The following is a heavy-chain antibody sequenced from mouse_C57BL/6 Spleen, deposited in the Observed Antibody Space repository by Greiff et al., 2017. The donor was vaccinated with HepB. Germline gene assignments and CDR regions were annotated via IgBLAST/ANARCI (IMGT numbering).Heavy chain of an antibody. CDR1: GFTFSDYG. CDR2: ISSGSSTI. D-gene: IGHD1-1*01. J-gene: IGHJ2*01. Sequence: EVHLVESGGGLVKPGGSLKLSCAASGFTFSDYGMHWVRQAPEKGLEWVAYISSGSSTIYYADTVKGRFTISRDNAKNTLFLQMTSLRSEDSAMYYCITTVVAVDYWGQGTTLTVSS. CDR3: ITTVVAVDY. V-gene: IGHV5-17*01.